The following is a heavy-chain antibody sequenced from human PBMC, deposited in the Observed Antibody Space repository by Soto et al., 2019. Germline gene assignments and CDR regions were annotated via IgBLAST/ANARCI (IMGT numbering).Heavy chain of an antibody. V-gene: IGHV4-34*01. Sequence: QVQLQQCGAGLLKPSETLSLTCAVYGGSFSGYYWSWIRQPPGKVLEWSGEINHSGSTNYNPSLTSRVTISVDPSKNQFSMKLSSVTAADTAVYYCARVPPSKSRRRAFDYWGQGTLVTVSS. J-gene: IGHJ4*02. CDR1: GGSFSGYY. CDR3: ARVPPSKSRRRAFDY. CDR2: INHSGST.